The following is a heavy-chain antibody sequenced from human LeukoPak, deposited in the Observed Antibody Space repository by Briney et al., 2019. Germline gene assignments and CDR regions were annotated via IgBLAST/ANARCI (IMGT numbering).Heavy chain of an antibody. D-gene: IGHD4-23*01. V-gene: IGHV1-18*01. CDR1: GYTFTSYG. Sequence: ASVKVSCKASGYTFTSYGISWVRQAPGQGLEWMGWIGAYNGNTNYAQKLQGRVTMTTDTSTSTAYMELRSLRSDDTAVYYCARDSQDYGGNSGSWFDYWGQGTLVTVSS. J-gene: IGHJ4*02. CDR2: IGAYNGNT. CDR3: ARDSQDYGGNSGSWFDY.